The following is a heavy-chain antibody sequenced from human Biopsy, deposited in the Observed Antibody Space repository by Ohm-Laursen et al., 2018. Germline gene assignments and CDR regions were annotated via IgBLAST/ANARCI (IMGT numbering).Heavy chain of an antibody. D-gene: IGHD5-24*01. V-gene: IGHV1-46*01. J-gene: IGHJ4*02. CDR1: GYTFTGQY. Sequence: GASVKVSCNASGYTFTGQYLHWVRQAPGQGLEWMGIINPSGGDTTYAQNFQGRLIMTRDTSTSIVYMELSSLTSEDTAVYSCARTDDFNFDFDYWGQGTLVTVSS. CDR2: INPSGGDT. CDR3: ARTDDFNFDFDY.